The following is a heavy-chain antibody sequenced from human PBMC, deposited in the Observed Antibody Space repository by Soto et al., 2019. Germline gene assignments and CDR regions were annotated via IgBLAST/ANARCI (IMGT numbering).Heavy chain of an antibody. V-gene: IGHV1-18*04. CDR2: ISAYNGNT. CDR1: GYTFTSYG. Sequence: ASVKVSCKASGYTFTSYGISWVRQAPGQGLEWMGWISAYNGNTNYAQKLQGRVTMTTDTSTSTAYMELRSLRSDDTAVYYCARGGPIGWEALGAFDIWGQGTMVTVSS. D-gene: IGHD1-26*01. CDR3: ARGGPIGWEALGAFDI. J-gene: IGHJ3*02.